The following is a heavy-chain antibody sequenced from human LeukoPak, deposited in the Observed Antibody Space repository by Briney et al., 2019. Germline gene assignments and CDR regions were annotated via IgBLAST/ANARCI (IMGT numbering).Heavy chain of an antibody. CDR3: ARHDDYYDSSGCFDY. D-gene: IGHD3-22*01. V-gene: IGHV4-38-2*01. CDR2: IYHSASP. Sequence: SETLSLTCAVSGYSISSGYYWGWIRPPPGKGREWIGIIYHSASPYYNPSLKTRVTISLATSKNQFSLKLSSVTAADTAVYYCARHDDYYDSSGCFDYWGQGTLVTVSS. J-gene: IGHJ4*02. CDR1: GYSISSGYY.